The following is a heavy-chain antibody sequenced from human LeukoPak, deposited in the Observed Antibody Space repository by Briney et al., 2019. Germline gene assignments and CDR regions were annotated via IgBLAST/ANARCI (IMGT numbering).Heavy chain of an antibody. V-gene: IGHV1-69*05. CDR1: GGTFSSYA. J-gene: IGHJ5*02. CDR2: IIPIFGTA. CDR3: ARDQASWFDP. Sequence: AASVKVSCKASGGTFSSYAISWVRQAPGQGLEWMGGIIPIFGTANYAQKFQGRVTITTDESTSTAYMELSSLRSEDTTVYYCARDQASWFDPWGQGTLATVSS.